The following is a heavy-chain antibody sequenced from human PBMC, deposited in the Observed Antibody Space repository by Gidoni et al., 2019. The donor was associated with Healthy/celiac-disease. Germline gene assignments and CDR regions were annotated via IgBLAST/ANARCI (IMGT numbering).Heavy chain of an antibody. J-gene: IGHJ4*02. CDR2: INHSGST. CDR3: ARGQSGPRRSYDYVWGSYRNGAFDY. V-gene: IGHV4-34*01. Sequence: QVQLQQWGAGLLKPSETLSLTCAVYGWSFSGYYWSWIRQPPGKGLEWMGEINHSGSTNYNPSLKSRVTISVDTSKNQFSLKLSSVTAADTAVYYCARGQSGPRRSYDYVWGSYRNGAFDYWGQGTLVTVSS. D-gene: IGHD3-16*02. CDR1: GWSFSGYY.